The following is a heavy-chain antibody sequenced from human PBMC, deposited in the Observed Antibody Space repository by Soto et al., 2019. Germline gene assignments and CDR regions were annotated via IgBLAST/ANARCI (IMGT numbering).Heavy chain of an antibody. V-gene: IGHV3-33*01. CDR1: GFTFSSYG. Sequence: PGGSLRLSCAASGFTFSSYGMHWVRQAPGKGLEWVAVIWYDGSNKYFADSVKGQFTISRDNSTNTLYLQLNSLRAEDMAVYYCARVQVATTPYYYGMDVWGQGTTVTVSS. J-gene: IGHJ6*02. D-gene: IGHD5-12*01. CDR2: IWYDGSNK. CDR3: ARVQVATTPYYYGMDV.